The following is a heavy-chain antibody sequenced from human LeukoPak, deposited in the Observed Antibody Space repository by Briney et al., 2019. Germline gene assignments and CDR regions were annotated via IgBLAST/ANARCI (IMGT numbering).Heavy chain of an antibody. CDR2: INPNSGGT. CDR3: ARERYIYGHAAFDL. Sequence: ASVKVSCKASGYTFTGYYIHWVRQAPGQGLEWMGWINPNSGGTNYAQKFQGRVTMTRDTSISTAYMELSRLRSDDTAVYYCARERYIYGHAAFDLWGQGTMVTVSS. D-gene: IGHD5-18*01. J-gene: IGHJ3*01. V-gene: IGHV1-2*02. CDR1: GYTFTGYY.